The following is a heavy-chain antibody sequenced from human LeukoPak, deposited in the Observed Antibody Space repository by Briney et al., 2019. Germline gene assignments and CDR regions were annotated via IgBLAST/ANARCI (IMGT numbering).Heavy chain of an antibody. CDR1: GFTFSSYG. CDR3: ASAFSSSSGRWFDP. D-gene: IGHD6-6*01. CDR2: VWYDGSNK. V-gene: IGHV3-33*01. J-gene: IGHJ5*02. Sequence: PGGSLRLSCAASGFTFSSYGMHWVRQAPGKGLEWVAVVWYDGSNKYYADSVKGRFTISRDNSKNTLYLQMNSLRAEDTAVYYCASAFSSSSGRWFDPWGQGTLVTVS.